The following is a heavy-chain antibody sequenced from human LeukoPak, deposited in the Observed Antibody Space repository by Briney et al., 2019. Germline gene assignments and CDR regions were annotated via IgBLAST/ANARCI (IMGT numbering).Heavy chain of an antibody. D-gene: IGHD2-2*02. CDR2: IIPILGIA. V-gene: IGHV1-69*04. CDR3: ARVVPAAIFDY. CDR1: GGTFSSYA. Sequence: SVKVSCKASGGTFSSYAISWLRQAPGQGLEWMGRIIPILGIANYAQKFQGRVTITADKSTSTAYMELSSLRSEDTAVYYCARVVPAAIFDYWGQGTLVTVSS. J-gene: IGHJ4*02.